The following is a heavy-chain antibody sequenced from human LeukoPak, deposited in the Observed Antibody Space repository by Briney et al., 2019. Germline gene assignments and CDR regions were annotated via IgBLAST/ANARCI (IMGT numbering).Heavy chain of an antibody. CDR3: AREKSRGGPYDSSGYSNAFDI. V-gene: IGHV4-30-4*01. CDR2: IYYSGST. J-gene: IGHJ3*02. CDR1: GGSISSGDYY. Sequence: SQTQSLTCTVSGGSISSGDYYWSWIRQPPGKGLEWIGYIYYSGSTYYNPSLKSRVTISVDTSKNQFSLKLSSVTAADTAVYYCAREKSRGGPYDSSGYSNAFDIWGQGTMVTVSS. D-gene: IGHD3-22*01.